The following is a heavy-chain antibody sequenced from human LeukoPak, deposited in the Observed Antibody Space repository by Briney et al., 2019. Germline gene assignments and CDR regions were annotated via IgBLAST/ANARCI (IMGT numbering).Heavy chain of an antibody. J-gene: IGHJ4*02. V-gene: IGHV5-51*01. CDR2: IYPGDSDT. Sequence: GESLKISCKGSGYSFTNYWIGWGRQMPGKGLEWMGTIYPGDSDTSYRPSFQGQVTISAGKSISTAYLQWSSLKASDTAMYYCARLGVEAYDSSGYYYFDYWGQGALVTVSS. D-gene: IGHD3-22*01. CDR1: GYSFTNYW. CDR3: ARLGVEAYDSSGYYYFDY.